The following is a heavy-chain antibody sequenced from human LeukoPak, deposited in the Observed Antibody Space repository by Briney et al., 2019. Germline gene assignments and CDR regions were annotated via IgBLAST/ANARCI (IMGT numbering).Heavy chain of an antibody. CDR1: GGSISSYY. CDR2: IYTSGST. Sequence: SETLSLTCTVSGGSISSYYWSWLRQPPGKGLEWIGYIYTSGSTNYNPSLKSRVTIPVDTSKNQFSLKLSSVTAADTAVYYCARLLSSSWYYFDYWGQGTLVTVSS. V-gene: IGHV4-4*09. CDR3: ARLLSSSWYYFDY. D-gene: IGHD6-13*01. J-gene: IGHJ4*02.